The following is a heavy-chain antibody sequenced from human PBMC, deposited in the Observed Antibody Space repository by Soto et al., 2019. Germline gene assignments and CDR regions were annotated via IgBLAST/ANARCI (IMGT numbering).Heavy chain of an antibody. Sequence: SGGSLSLSCAASGFPFSDYDMHWVRQATGRGLEWVSRIGTSGDTDHPGSVKGRFTISRENDRNSLYLQMNSLRAGDTAVYYCARACCSGWAFDYWGQGILVTVSS. V-gene: IGHV3-13*01. CDR1: GFPFSDYD. CDR2: IGTSGDT. CDR3: ARACCSGWAFDY. D-gene: IGHD6-19*01. J-gene: IGHJ4*02.